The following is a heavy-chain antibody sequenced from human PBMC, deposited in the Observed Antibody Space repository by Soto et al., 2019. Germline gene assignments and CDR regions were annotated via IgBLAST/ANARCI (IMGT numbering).Heavy chain of an antibody. CDR3: ARGYVDTAMDFDY. J-gene: IGHJ4*02. CDR2: INPSGGST. Sequence: ASVKVSWKASGYTFTSYYMHWVLQAPGQGLEWMGIINPSGGSTSYAQKFQGRVTMTRDTSTSTVYMELSSLRSEDTAVYYCARGYVDTAMDFDYWGQGTLVTSPQ. CDR1: GYTFTSYY. D-gene: IGHD5-18*01. V-gene: IGHV1-46*01.